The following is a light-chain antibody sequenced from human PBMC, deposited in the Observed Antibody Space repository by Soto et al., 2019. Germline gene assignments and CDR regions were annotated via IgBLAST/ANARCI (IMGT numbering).Light chain of an antibody. CDR2: SVS. Sequence: QSVLTQPAPVSGSPGQSITISCTGTSSDVGAYNSVSWYQQHPDKAPKLIIFSVSYRSSGVSDRFSGSKSDNTASLTISGLRTEDEADYYCSSSTSSSTYLFGTGTKLTVL. CDR3: SSSTSSSTYL. J-gene: IGLJ1*01. CDR1: SSDVGAYNS. V-gene: IGLV2-14*03.